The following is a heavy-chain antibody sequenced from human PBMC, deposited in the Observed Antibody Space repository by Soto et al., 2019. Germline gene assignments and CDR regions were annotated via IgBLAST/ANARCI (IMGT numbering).Heavy chain of an antibody. CDR1: GYTLTELS. CDR2: FDPDNGER. CDR3: AAVVLLRGGRRFDP. J-gene: IGHJ5*02. D-gene: IGHD3-3*01. Sequence: QVQLVQSGAEVKKPGASLRVSCKVSGYTLTELSMHWVRQAPGKGLEWMGGFDPDNGERVYAQKFQGRVTMTKDTSTNTVYMELSSLRSEDTAIYYCAAVVLLRGGRRFDPWGQGTLVTVSS. V-gene: IGHV1-24*01.